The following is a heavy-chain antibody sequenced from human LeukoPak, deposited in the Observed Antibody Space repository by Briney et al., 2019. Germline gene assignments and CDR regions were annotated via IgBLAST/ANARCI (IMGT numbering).Heavy chain of an antibody. CDR2: MNPNSGNT. Sequence: ASVKVSCKASGYTFTSFDINWVRQATGQGPEWMGWMNPNSGNTGYAQKFQGRVSMTRDTSINTAYMELSSLRSEDTAVYYCARVSYYGMDVWGQGTTVTVSS. CDR1: GYTFTSFD. J-gene: IGHJ6*02. CDR3: ARVSYYGMDV. V-gene: IGHV1-8*01.